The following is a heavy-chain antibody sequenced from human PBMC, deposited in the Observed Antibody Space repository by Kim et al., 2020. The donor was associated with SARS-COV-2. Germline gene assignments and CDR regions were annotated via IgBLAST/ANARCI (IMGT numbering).Heavy chain of an antibody. J-gene: IGHJ4*02. V-gene: IGHV3-30*01. D-gene: IGHD3-22*01. Sequence: SVKGRFNLPRDNSPNTLYLQMNSLGAEETAVYYCARITGGGDSSGYYFDYWGQGTLVTVSS. CDR3: ARITGGGDSSGYYFDY.